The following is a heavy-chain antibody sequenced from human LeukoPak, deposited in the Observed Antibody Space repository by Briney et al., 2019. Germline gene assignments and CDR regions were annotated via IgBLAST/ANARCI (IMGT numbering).Heavy chain of an antibody. J-gene: IGHJ4*02. CDR3: AKDPVMLRIAAAAHD. Sequence: GGSLRLSCAASGFSFSTYAMSWVRQAPGKGLEWVSAISGSGDNNDNTYYADSVKGQFTISRDNSKNTLYLQMSSLRAEDAAVYYCAKDPVMLRIAAAAHDWGQGTLVTVSS. V-gene: IGHV3-23*01. CDR2: ISGSGDNNDNT. CDR1: GFSFSTYA. D-gene: IGHD6-13*01.